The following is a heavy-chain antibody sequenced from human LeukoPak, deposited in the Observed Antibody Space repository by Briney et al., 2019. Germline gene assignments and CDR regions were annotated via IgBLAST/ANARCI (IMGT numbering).Heavy chain of an antibody. J-gene: IGHJ4*02. CDR2: ITGSGGTT. CDR1: GFTFSSYA. D-gene: IGHD6-19*01. Sequence: PGGSLRLSCAASGFTFSSYAMTWVRQAPGKGLVWVSSITGSGGTTYYADSLKGRFTISRDNSKNTLYLQMNSLRAEDTAVYYCAKDLSVGGWYRGYFHYWGQGTLVTVSS. V-gene: IGHV3-23*01. CDR3: AKDLSVGGWYRGYFHY.